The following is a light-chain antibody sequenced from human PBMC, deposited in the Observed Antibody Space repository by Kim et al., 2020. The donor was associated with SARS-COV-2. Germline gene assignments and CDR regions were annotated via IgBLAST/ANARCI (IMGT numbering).Light chain of an antibody. Sequence: QSVLTQPPSASGTPGQRVTISCSGGNSNIGSNYVYWYQQLPGTAPKLLIYRNDQRPSGVPDRFSGSKSGTSASLAISGLRSEDEADYHCAAWDDSLSGQVFGGGTQLTVL. CDR2: RND. J-gene: IGLJ2*01. CDR1: NSNIGSNY. V-gene: IGLV1-47*01. CDR3: AAWDDSLSGQV.